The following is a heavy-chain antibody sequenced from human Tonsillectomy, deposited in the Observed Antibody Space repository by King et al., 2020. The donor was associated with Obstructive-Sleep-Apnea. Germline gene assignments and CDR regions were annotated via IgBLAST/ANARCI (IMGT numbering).Heavy chain of an antibody. CDR1: GLTFSDYY. V-gene: IGHV3-11*06. CDR2: ISSRSDYT. D-gene: IGHD2-8*01. CDR3: ASHGGFCSHGLCYMGPFDH. J-gene: IGHJ4*02. Sequence: VQLVESGGDLAKPGGSLRLSCTVSGLTFSDYYMSWIRQGPGKGLEWISFISSRSDYTKYADSVKGRFTISRDNAKNSLYLQMNSLRDEDTAVYYCASHGGFCSHGLCYMGPFDHWGQGALVTVSS.